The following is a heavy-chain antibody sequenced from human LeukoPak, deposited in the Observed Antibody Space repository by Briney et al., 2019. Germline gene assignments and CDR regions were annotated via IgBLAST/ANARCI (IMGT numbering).Heavy chain of an antibody. CDR3: AREGYYYDTSGYYQRLGSFDI. J-gene: IGHJ3*02. Sequence: GGSLRLSCAASGFTVSSNYMSWVRQAPGKGLEWVSVIYSGGSTYYADSVKGRFTISRDNSKNTLFLQMNSLRVEDTAVYYCAREGYYYDTSGYYQRLGSFDIWGQGTMVTVSS. CDR2: IYSGGST. D-gene: IGHD3-22*01. V-gene: IGHV3-53*01. CDR1: GFTVSSNY.